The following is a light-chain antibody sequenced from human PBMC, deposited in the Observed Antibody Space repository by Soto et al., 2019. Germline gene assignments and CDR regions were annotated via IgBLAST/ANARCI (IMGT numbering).Light chain of an antibody. V-gene: IGKV3-11*01. CDR2: DAS. CDR3: QQRSNWPRIT. J-gene: IGKJ5*01. CDR1: QSVSSY. Sequence: EIVLTQSPATLSLSPGERATLSCRASQSVSSYLAWYQQKPGQAPRLLIYDASNRATRLPARFSGSGAGTDFAHTISSLEPEDFAVYYWQQRSNWPRITFGQGTRLEIK.